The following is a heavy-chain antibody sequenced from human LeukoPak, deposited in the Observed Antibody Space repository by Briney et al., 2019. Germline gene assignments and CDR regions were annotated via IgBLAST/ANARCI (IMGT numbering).Heavy chain of an antibody. CDR1: GFTFSSYE. CDR2: ISGSGGST. CDR3: AKPYYDFWSGYSNDAFDI. D-gene: IGHD3-3*01. Sequence: SGGSLRLSCAASGFTFSSYEMNWVRQAPGQGLEWVSAISGSGGSTYYADSVKGRFTISRDNSKNTLYLQMNSLRAEDTAVYYCAKPYYDFWSGYSNDAFDIWGQGTMATVSS. V-gene: IGHV3-23*01. J-gene: IGHJ3*02.